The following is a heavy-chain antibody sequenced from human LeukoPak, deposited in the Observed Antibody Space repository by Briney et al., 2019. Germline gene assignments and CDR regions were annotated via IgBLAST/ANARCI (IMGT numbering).Heavy chain of an antibody. D-gene: IGHD3-10*01. V-gene: IGHV1-2*02. J-gene: IGHJ3*02. CDR2: IYAKTGAT. CDR3: ARDAFGGDSFET. CDR1: GYXFTDNY. Sequence: ASVKVSCKASGYXFTDNYIHWVRQAPGQGLEWLGWIYAKTGATKNAQKFQGRVTMARDTSINTAYMDLYSLNSDDTPVYYCARDAFGGDSFETWGQGTMVTVSS.